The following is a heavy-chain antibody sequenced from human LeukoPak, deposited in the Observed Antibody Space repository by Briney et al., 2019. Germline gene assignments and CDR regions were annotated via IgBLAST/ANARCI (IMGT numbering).Heavy chain of an antibody. J-gene: IGHJ4*02. D-gene: IGHD3-10*01. Sequence: SETLSLTCSASGGSISSYYWSWIRQPPGKGLEWIGYISPTGGTNYNPSLTGRVTVSVDTSKNLFSLILDPVTAADTAVYFCARRSVTRWYYSDWGQGTLVTVSS. CDR1: GGSISSYY. CDR3: ARRSVTRWYYSD. CDR2: ISPTGGT. V-gene: IGHV4-4*09.